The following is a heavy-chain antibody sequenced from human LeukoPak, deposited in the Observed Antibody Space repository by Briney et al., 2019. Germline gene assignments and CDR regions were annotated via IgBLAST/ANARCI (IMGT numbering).Heavy chain of an antibody. CDR3: VKDPRDTYGTHWFVS. CDR2: ISGTGGAT. V-gene: IGHV3-23*01. J-gene: IGHJ5*01. CDR1: GFSFGNYA. D-gene: IGHD2-21*01. Sequence: GGSLSLSCVASGFSFGNYAMSWVRQAPGKGLQWVSQISGTGGATWYAGFARDRFTISRDNSKKTLYLQMSGLRVEDTAMYYCVKDPRDTYGTHWFVSWGQGTLLIVSS.